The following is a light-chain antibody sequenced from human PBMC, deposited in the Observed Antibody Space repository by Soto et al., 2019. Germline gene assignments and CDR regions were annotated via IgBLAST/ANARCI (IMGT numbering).Light chain of an antibody. Sequence: QSVLTQPPSASGTPGQRVTISCSGSAPNIGSNTVNWYQHLPGMAPKLLIHNNNERPSGVPDRFSGSKSGTSASLAISGLQSEDEAEYYRAAWDDSLSGYVFASGTKVTVL. CDR3: AAWDDSLSGYV. J-gene: IGLJ1*01. CDR2: NNN. CDR1: APNIGSNT. V-gene: IGLV1-44*01.